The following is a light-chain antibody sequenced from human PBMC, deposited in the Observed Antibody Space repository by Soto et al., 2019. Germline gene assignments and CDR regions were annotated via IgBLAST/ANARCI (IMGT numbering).Light chain of an antibody. CDR2: EVS. CDR3: SSYTTTSTLV. Sequence: QSVLTQPASVSGSTGQSVTISCTGTSSDVGGYIYVSWYQQHPGKPPKLMIYEVSNRPSGVSDRFSGSKSGTTASLIISGLQAEDEADYYCSSYTTTSTLVFGTGTKVTV. J-gene: IGLJ1*01. CDR1: SSDVGGYIY. V-gene: IGLV2-14*01.